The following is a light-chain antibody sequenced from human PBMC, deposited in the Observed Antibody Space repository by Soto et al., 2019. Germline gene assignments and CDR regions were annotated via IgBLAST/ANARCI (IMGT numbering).Light chain of an antibody. CDR3: QHIGTSPSLT. J-gene: IGKJ4*01. CDR2: GAS. V-gene: IGKV3-20*01. Sequence: ELVLTQSPGTLSLTPGERATLSCRASQSFSSKYLTWYQQKPGQAPRLLIYGASTRATGIPDRLSGRGSGTEFSLPISSLEPEDFATYYCQHIGTSPSLTFGGGTRVEIK. CDR1: QSFSSKY.